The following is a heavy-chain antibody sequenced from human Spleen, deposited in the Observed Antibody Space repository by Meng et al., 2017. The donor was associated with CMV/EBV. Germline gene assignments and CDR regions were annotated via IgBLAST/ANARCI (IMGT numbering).Heavy chain of an antibody. J-gene: IGHJ4*02. CDR2: ISAYNGNT. D-gene: IGHD2-15*01. Sequence: QVQLVQSGAEVKKPGASVQVSCKASGYTFTSYGISCVRQALGQGLEWMGWISAYNGNTNYAQKLQGRVTMTTDTSTSTAYMELRSLRSDDTAVYYCARDWLGYCSGGSCYYLDYWGRGPLVTVSS. V-gene: IGHV1-18*01. CDR1: GYTFTSYG. CDR3: ARDWLGYCSGGSCYYLDY.